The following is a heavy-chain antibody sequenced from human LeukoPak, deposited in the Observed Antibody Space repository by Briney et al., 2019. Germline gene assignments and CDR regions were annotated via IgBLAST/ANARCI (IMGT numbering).Heavy chain of an antibody. CDR1: GGSISSGDYY. V-gene: IGHV4-30-4*01. D-gene: IGHD3-10*01. CDR3: ARGLRGIMVREAITDLNWFDP. CDR2: IYHSGST. J-gene: IGHJ5*02. Sequence: SETLSLTCTVSGGSISSGDYYWTWTRQPPGKGLEWIGYIYHSGSTHYKASLKSRLTISLDTSRNQFSLRLTSVTAADTAVYFCARGLRGIMVREAITDLNWFDPWGQGTLVAVSS.